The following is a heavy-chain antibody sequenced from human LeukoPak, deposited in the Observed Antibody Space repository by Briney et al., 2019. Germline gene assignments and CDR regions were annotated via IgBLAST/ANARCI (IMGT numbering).Heavy chain of an antibody. V-gene: IGHV1-24*01. D-gene: IGHD4-17*01. J-gene: IGHJ3*02. CDR2: LHPEDGEA. CDR1: GYTLTELS. Sequence: GASVKVSCKVSGYTLTELSMHWVRQAPGKGLEWMGGLHPEDGEAIYAQTLQGRVTMTEDTSTDTAYMELSSLRSEDTAVYYCATRNFGDYGAFDIWGQGTMVTVSS. CDR3: ATRNFGDYGAFDI.